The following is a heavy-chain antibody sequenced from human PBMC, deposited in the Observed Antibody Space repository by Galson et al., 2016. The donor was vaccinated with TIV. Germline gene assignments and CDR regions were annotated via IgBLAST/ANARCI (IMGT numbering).Heavy chain of an antibody. Sequence: PALVKPTQTLTLTCTVSGFSLSNARMGVSWIRQPPGKALEWLAHIFSSDKKSYSPSLQSRLSISKDTSKSQVVLTMTNVDPIDTATYYCARIAPLTVTLNLWFDTWGQGTPVTVSS. J-gene: IGHJ5*02. CDR3: ARIAPLTVTLNLWFDT. CDR1: GFSLSNARMG. D-gene: IGHD4-17*01. V-gene: IGHV2-26*01. CDR2: IFSSDKK.